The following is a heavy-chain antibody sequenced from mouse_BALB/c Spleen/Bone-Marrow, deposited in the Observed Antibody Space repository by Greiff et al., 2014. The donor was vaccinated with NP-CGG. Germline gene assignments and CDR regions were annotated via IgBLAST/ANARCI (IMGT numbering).Heavy chain of an antibody. CDR3: ARNYDFGDYYAMDY. CDR1: GFSISNYA. D-gene: IGHD2-4*01. V-gene: IGHV2-2*02. J-gene: IGHJ4*01. Sequence: QVQLKESGPGLVQPSQSLSITCTVSGFSISNYAVHWVRQSPGKGLEWLGVIWSGGNRDYNAAFISRLSISKDNFKSQVFFKMNSLQPNDTAIYYCARNYDFGDYYAMDYWGQGTSVTVSS. CDR2: IWSGGNR.